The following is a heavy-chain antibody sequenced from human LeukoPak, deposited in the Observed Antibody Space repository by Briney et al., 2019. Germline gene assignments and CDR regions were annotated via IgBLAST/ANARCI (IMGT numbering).Heavy chain of an antibody. CDR2: INSDNGGT. D-gene: IGHD3-10*01. CDR3: AREGVTVVRGVKGIDY. V-gene: IGHV1-2*02. J-gene: IGHJ4*02. CDR1: GYTFSGYF. Sequence: ASVKVSCKASGYTFSGYFMHWVRQAPGQGLEWMGWINSDNGGTHYAQKFQDRVTMTRDTSISTVYMELSRLTSDDTAVYYCAREGVTVVRGVKGIDYWGQGILVTVSS.